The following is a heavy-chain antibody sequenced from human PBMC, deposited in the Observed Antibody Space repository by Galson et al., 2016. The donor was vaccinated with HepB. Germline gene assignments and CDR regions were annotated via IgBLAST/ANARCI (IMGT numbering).Heavy chain of an antibody. V-gene: IGHV3-7*03. CDR2: IKQDGSEK. J-gene: IGHJ1*01. CDR1: GFTFTTYW. Sequence: SLRLSCAASGFTFTTYWMSWVRQAPGKGLEWVANIKQDGSEKYYVDSVKGRFTISRDNAKNPRYLQMNSLRAEDTAVYYCAQYYYDSSGYVEYFQNWGQGSRVSVSS. CDR3: AQYYYDSSGYVEYFQN. D-gene: IGHD3-22*01.